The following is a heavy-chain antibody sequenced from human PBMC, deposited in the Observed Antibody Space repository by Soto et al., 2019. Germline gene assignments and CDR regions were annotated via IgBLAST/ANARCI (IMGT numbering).Heavy chain of an antibody. J-gene: IGHJ6*02. CDR1: GFTVSSNY. Sequence: GGSLRLSCAASGFTVSSNYMSWVRQSPGKGLEWVSVIYSGGSTYYADSVKGRFTISRDNAKNSVSLQMNSLRAEDTAVYYSAREYTAWPLAYGLDVWGQGTTVTVSS. CDR3: AREYTAWPLAYGLDV. CDR2: IYSGGST. D-gene: IGHD2-2*02. V-gene: IGHV3-53*01.